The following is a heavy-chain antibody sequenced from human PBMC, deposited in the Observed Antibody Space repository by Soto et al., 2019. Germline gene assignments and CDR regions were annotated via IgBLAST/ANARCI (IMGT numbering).Heavy chain of an antibody. CDR1: GFTVSSNY. CDR2: IYSGGST. D-gene: IGHD2-21*02. Sequence: SVGSLRLSCAASGFTVSSNYMSWVRQAPGKGLEWVSVIYSGGSTYYADSVKGRFTISRDNSKNTLYLQMNSLRAEDTAVYYCASSFCGGDCYPLNFDYWGQGTLVTVSS. V-gene: IGHV3-53*01. J-gene: IGHJ4*02. CDR3: ASSFCGGDCYPLNFDY.